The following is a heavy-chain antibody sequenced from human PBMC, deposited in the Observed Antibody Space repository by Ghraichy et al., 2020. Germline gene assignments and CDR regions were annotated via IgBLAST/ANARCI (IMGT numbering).Heavy chain of an antibody. CDR3: ARDADGFDI. Sequence: GGSLTLSCIASGFSFSRHWISWVRRAPGMGLEWVANISPDGGQQYYVGSVRGRFTISRDNAKNSLFLQMNSLRAEDTAVYYCARDADGFDIWGQGTRVSVSS. CDR1: GFSFSRHW. J-gene: IGHJ3*02. CDR2: ISPDGGQQ. V-gene: IGHV3-7*03.